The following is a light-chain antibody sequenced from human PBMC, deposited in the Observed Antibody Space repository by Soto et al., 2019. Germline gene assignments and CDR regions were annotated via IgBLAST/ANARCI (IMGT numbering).Light chain of an antibody. Sequence: DVVLTQTPLSSPVTLGQPASISCRSSQSLLHSDGNTYLNWLHQRPGQTPRLLIYRVSNRFSGGPDRFSGSGAGKELTLESSRVEAEYVGIYYFRQATQCHPYTFCQVTKQGI. V-gene: IGKV2-24*01. J-gene: IGKJ2*01. CDR3: RQATQCHPYT. CDR2: RVS. CDR1: QSLLHSDGNTY.